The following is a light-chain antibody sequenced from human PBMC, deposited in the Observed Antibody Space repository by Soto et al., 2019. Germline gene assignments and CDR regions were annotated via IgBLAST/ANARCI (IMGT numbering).Light chain of an antibody. CDR3: SSHAGATKV. Sequence: QSVLTQPPSASGSLGQAVTISCTGTSSDVGGYNYVSWYQQHPGKAPRLMIYEVNKRPSGVPDRFSGSKSGNTASLTVSGLQAEDEADYYCSSHAGATKVFGTGTKVTVL. CDR1: SSDVGGYNY. J-gene: IGLJ1*01. V-gene: IGLV2-8*01. CDR2: EVN.